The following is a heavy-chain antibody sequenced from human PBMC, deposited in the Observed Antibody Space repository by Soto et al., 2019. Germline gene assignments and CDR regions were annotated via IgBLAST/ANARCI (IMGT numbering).Heavy chain of an antibody. Sequence: SVKVSCKASGGTFSSYAISWVRQAPGQGLEWMGGIIPIFGTANYAQKFQGRVTITADESTSTAYMELSSLRSEDTAVYYCARDHYLVVTGTEYNWFAPWGQATLVTVSS. CDR2: IIPIFGTA. CDR3: ARDHYLVVTGTEYNWFAP. CDR1: GGTFSSYA. D-gene: IGHD1-20*01. V-gene: IGHV1-69*13. J-gene: IGHJ5*02.